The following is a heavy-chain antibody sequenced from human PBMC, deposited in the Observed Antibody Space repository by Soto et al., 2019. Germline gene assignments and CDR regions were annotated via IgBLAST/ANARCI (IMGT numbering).Heavy chain of an antibody. CDR1: GFTFSSYT. V-gene: IGHV3-21*01. D-gene: IGHD5-18*01. CDR2: ISSSGSYI. J-gene: IGHJ5*02. Sequence: EEQLVESGGGLVKPGGSLRLSCAASGFTFSSYTMNWVRQAPGKGLEWVSSISSSGSYIHYADSVKGRFTISRDNAKNSLFLQMDSRRAGDTAVYYCARDVETSMYGLNSFDPWGQGTLVTVSS. CDR3: ARDVETSMYGLNSFDP.